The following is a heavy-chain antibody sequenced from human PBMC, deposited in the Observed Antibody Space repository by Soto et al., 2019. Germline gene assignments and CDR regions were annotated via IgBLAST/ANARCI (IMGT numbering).Heavy chain of an antibody. D-gene: IGHD4-4*01. CDR3: ARSAPFSNAALDYLYYMDV. Sequence: QVQLVQSGAEVKKPGASVKVSCKASGYIFTSYNINWVRQAAGHGLEWMGWVNPDSGHIVYAHKCQGRVTMTRDTSIGTAHMALRSLTPEDTAVYYCARSAPFSNAALDYLYYMDVWGKGASVTVSS. V-gene: IGHV1-8*02. CDR2: VNPDSGHI. CDR1: GYIFTSYN. J-gene: IGHJ6*03.